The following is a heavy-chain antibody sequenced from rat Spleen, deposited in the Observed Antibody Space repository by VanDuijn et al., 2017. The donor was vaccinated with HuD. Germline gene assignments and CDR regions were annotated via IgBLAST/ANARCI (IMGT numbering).Heavy chain of an antibody. V-gene: IGHV5-29*01. D-gene: IGHD1-12*02. CDR3: ARQNDGSYYLYVMDA. Sequence: EVQLVESDGGLVQPGRSLKLSCAASGFTFSDYGMAWVLQAPTKGLEWVASISYDGGSTYYRDSVKGRFTISRDNAKSTLYLQMESLRSEDTATYYCARQNDGSYYLYVMDAWGQGASVTVSS. J-gene: IGHJ4*01. CDR2: ISYDGGST. CDR1: GFTFSDYG.